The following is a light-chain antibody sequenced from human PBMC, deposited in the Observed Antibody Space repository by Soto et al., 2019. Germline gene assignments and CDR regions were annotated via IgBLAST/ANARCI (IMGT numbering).Light chain of an antibody. Sequence: EIVLTQSPGTLSLSPGERATLSCMASQTLTTRFLAWYQQKPGQAPRLLIYGASSRATGIPDRFSGIGSGIEYTLTISRLEPEDFAVYSCQQYADLPYTFGQGTTLEIK. V-gene: IGKV3-20*01. CDR1: QTLTTRF. CDR3: QQYADLPYT. J-gene: IGKJ2*01. CDR2: GAS.